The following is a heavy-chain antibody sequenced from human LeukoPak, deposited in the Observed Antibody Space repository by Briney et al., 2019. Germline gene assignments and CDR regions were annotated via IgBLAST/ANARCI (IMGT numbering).Heavy chain of an antibody. V-gene: IGHV1-46*01. CDR2: INPSGGST. Sequence: ASVKVSCKASGCTFTSYYMHWVRQAPGQGLEWMGIINPSGGSTSYAQKFQGRVTMTRDTSTSTVYMELSSLRSEDTAVYYCARGGTDDYGDGEGVDWFDPWGQGTLVTVSS. CDR3: ARGGTDDYGDGEGVDWFDP. D-gene: IGHD4-17*01. J-gene: IGHJ5*02. CDR1: GCTFTSYY.